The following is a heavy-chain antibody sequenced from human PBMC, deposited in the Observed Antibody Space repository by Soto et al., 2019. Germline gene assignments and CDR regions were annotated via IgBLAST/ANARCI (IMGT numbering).Heavy chain of an antibody. J-gene: IGHJ6*02. V-gene: IGHV4-4*02. D-gene: IGHD1-26*01. Sequence: QVQLQESGPGLVKPSGTLSLTCAVSGGSISSSNWWSWVRQPPGKGLEWIGEIYHSGSTNYNPSLKSRVTISVDKSKNQFAMKLSSVTASDTAVYYCARVSGSDYYGMDVWGQGTTVTVSS. CDR3: ARVSGSDYYGMDV. CDR2: IYHSGST. CDR1: GGSISSSNW.